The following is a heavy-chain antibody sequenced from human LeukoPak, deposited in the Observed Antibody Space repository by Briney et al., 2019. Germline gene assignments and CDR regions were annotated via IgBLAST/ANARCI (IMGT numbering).Heavy chain of an antibody. D-gene: IGHD5-12*01. CDR1: GFTVSSNY. V-gene: IGHV3-53*01. CDR3: ARVMLLRGYSGHDLNYGMDV. CDR2: IYTGGST. J-gene: IGHJ6*02. Sequence: GGSLRLSCAASGFTVSSNYMSWVRQAPGKGLEWVSVIYTGGSTYYADSVKGRFTISRDNSKNTLYLQMNSLRAEDTAVYYCARVMLLRGYSGHDLNYGMDVWGQGTTVTVSS.